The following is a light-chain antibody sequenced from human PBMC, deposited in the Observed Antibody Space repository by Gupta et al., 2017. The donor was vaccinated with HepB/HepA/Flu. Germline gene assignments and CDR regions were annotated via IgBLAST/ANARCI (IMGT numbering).Light chain of an antibody. CDR3: HQANSFPRT. Sequence: IKFPQPQTSVSASVGDRVTINGRASQPISNFLAWYQLKPGKAPTLLIYAASSLQSGVPSRFSGSGSGTNFTLTINSLQLGDFATYYCHQANSFPRTFGGGTRVEI. V-gene: IGKV1-12*01. CDR2: AAS. CDR1: QPISNF. J-gene: IGKJ4*01.